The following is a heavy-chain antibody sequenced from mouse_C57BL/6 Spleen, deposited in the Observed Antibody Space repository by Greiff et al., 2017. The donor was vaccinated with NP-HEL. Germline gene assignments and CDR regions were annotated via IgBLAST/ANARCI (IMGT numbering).Heavy chain of an antibody. Sequence: EVMLVESGGGLVQPGGSLKLSCAASGFTFSDYGMAWVRQAPRKGPEWVAFISNLAYSIYYADTVTGRFTISRENAKNTLYLEMSSLRSEDTAMYYCARLDYDWYFDVWGTGTTVTVSS. V-gene: IGHV5-15*01. CDR1: GFTFSDYG. J-gene: IGHJ1*03. CDR2: ISNLAYSI. D-gene: IGHD2-4*01. CDR3: ARLDYDWYFDV.